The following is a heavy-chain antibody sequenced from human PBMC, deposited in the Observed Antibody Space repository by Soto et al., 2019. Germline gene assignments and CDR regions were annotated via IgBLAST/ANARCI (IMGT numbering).Heavy chain of an antibody. Sequence: GESLKIACNGVGYSFTNYWIGWVRQMPGKGLEWMGIIYPGDSDTRYSPTFQGQVIISADKSISTAYLQWSSLKAPDTAMYYCARSDRSGYYPSNWFDPWGQGTQVTVSS. J-gene: IGHJ5*02. CDR1: GYSFTNYW. D-gene: IGHD3-22*01. V-gene: IGHV5-51*01. CDR2: IYPGDSDT. CDR3: ARSDRSGYYPSNWFDP.